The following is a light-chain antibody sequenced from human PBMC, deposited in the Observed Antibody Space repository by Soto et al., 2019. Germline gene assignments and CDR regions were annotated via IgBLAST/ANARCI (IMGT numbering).Light chain of an antibody. V-gene: IGKV3-11*01. CDR3: QQRSNWPPT. CDR1: QSVSSY. J-gene: IGKJ1*01. CDR2: DAS. Sequence: EIVLTQSPATLSLSPGERATLSCRASQSVSSYLAWYQQKPGQAPRLLIYDASNRATGIPARFSGSGSGTDFTLTINSLEPEDFAVYYCQQRSNWPPTFGQGTKV.